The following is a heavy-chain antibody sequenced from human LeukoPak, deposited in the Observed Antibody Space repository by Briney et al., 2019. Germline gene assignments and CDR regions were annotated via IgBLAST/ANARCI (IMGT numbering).Heavy chain of an antibody. V-gene: IGHV1-18*01. CDR1: GYAFNNYA. D-gene: IGHD1-26*01. CDR2: ISAYNGNT. Sequence: ASVKVSCKASGYAFNNYAINWVRQAPGQGLEWMGWISAYNGNTNYAQKLQGRVTMTTDTSTSTAYMELRSLRSDDTAVYYCARGTTTHLDYWGQGTLVTVSS. J-gene: IGHJ4*02. CDR3: ARGTTTHLDY.